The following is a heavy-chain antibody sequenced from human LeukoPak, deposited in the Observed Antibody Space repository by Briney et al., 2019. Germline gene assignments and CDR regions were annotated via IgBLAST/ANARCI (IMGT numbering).Heavy chain of an antibody. CDR2: INHSGST. V-gene: IGHV4-34*01. D-gene: IGHD3-16*01. J-gene: IGHJ4*02. Sequence: SETLSLTCAVYGGSFSGYYWSWIRQPPGKGLEWIGEINHSGSTNYNPSLKSRVTISVDTSKNQFSLKLSSVTAADTAVYYCARAGGVARLRYRGQGTLVTVSS. CDR3: ARAGGVARLRY. CDR1: GGSFSGYY.